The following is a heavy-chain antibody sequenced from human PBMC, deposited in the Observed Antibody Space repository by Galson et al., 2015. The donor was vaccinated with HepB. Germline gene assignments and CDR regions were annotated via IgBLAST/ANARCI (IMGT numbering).Heavy chain of an antibody. CDR3: AREDATITVAALEY. J-gene: IGHJ4*02. CDR2: IWKDGSNK. Sequence: SLRLSCAASGFAFGNYGMHWVRQAPGKVLEWMALIWKDGSNKHYADSLKGRFRISRDNTKNTLFLEADSLRAEDTAVYYCAREDATITVAALEYWGQGVLVTVSS. D-gene: IGHD6-19*01. CDR1: GFAFGNYG. V-gene: IGHV3-33*01.